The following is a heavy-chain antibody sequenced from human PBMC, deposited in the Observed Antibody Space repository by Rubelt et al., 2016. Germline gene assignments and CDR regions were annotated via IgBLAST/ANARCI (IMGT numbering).Heavy chain of an antibody. CDR1: GYTFTSYA. J-gene: IGHJ5*02. CDR3: ARVIWGSGWSNNWVDP. Sequence: QVQLVQSGAEVKKPGASVKVSCKASGYTFTSYAMHWVRQAPGQRLEWMGWINAGNGNTKYSQKFQGRGTITRDTAASTAYMELSSLRSEDTAVYYCARVIWGSGWSNNWVDPWGREPWSPSPQ. CDR2: INAGNGNT. D-gene: IGHD6-19*01. V-gene: IGHV1-3*01.